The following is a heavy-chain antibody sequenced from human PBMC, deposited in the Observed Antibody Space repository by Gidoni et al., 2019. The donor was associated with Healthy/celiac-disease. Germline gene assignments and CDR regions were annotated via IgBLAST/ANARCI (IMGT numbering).Heavy chain of an antibody. CDR1: GLTFSSYA. J-gene: IGHJ4*02. D-gene: IGHD6-13*01. CDR2: ISYDGSNK. Sequence: QVQLVESGGGGVQPGRSRRLAWAASGLTFSSYAMHWGRPAPGKGLAWVAVISYDGSNKYYADSVQGRFTISRYQSKNTLYLQMNSLRAEDTAVYYCARVNSSRDYWGQGTLVTVSS. V-gene: IGHV3-30*01. CDR3: ARVNSSRDY.